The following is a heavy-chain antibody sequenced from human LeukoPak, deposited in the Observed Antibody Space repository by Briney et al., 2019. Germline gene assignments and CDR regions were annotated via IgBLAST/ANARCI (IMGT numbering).Heavy chain of an antibody. Sequence: GGSLRLPCAASGFTFSSYGMHWVRQAPGKGLEWVAFTRYDGSNEYYADSVKGRFTISRDNSKNTLYLQMNSLRREGTAVYYCAKDRILTGSSSSRGSWFVDYWGQGTLVTVSS. D-gene: IGHD6-6*01. V-gene: IGHV3-30*02. CDR1: GFTFSSYG. J-gene: IGHJ4*02. CDR3: AKDRILTGSSSSRGSWFVDY. CDR2: TRYDGSNE.